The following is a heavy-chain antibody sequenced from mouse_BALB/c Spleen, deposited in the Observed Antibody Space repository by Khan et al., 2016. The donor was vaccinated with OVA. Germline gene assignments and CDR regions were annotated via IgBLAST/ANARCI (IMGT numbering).Heavy chain of an antibody. V-gene: IGHV2-6-7*01. Sequence: VQLLETGPGLVAPSQSLSITCTVSGFSLTGYGVNWVRQPPGKGLEWLGMIWGEGSTDYNSALKSRLSISKDNSKSQVFLKMNSLQTDDTARYXCARDRGLGRAMDYWGQGTSVTVSS. CDR2: IWGEGST. CDR3: ARDRGLGRAMDY. J-gene: IGHJ4*01. CDR1: GFSLTGYG. D-gene: IGHD4-1*01.